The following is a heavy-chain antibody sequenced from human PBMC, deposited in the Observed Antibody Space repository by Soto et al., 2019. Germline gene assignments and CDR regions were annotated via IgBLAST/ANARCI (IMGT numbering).Heavy chain of an antibody. V-gene: IGHV1-69*01. CDR2: IIPIFGTA. J-gene: IGHJ4*02. D-gene: IGHD1-26*01. CDR1: GGTFSSYS. CDR3: AIDGGRHSGGIDY. Sequence: QVQLVQSGAEVKKPGSSVKVSCKASGGTFSSYSINWVRQAPGQGLEWMGEIIPIFGTANYAQEFQGRVTITAQESMSTAYMELSSLRSQDSAVYYCAIDGGRHSGGIDYWGQGTLVTVSS.